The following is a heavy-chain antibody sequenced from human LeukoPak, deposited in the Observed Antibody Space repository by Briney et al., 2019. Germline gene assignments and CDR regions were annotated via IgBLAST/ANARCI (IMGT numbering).Heavy chain of an antibody. J-gene: IGHJ6*02. Sequence: ASVKVSCKASGYTFTNYGITWVRQAPGQGLEWMGWISGYQGSTKYAQNFQGRVTMTIDTSTSTAYMELSSLRSEDTAVYYCARGGIVGATLTYGMDVWGQGTTVTVSS. V-gene: IGHV1-18*01. CDR2: ISGYQGST. CDR3: ARGGIVGATLTYGMDV. D-gene: IGHD1-26*01. CDR1: GYTFTNYG.